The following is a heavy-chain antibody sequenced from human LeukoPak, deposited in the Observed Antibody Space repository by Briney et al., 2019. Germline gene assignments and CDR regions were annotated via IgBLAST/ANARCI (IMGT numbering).Heavy chain of an antibody. CDR3: AKRGSGSYEFDY. J-gene: IGHJ4*02. D-gene: IGHD6-19*01. CDR1: GFTFTSYA. CDR2: IGGRGDTT. Sequence: GGSLRLSCAASGFTFTSYAMTWVRQAPGKGLEWVSDIGGRGDTTYYADSVKGRFTISRDNSKNTLYLQMNSLRVEDTAVYYCAKRGSGSYEFDYWGQGTLVTVSS. V-gene: IGHV3-23*01.